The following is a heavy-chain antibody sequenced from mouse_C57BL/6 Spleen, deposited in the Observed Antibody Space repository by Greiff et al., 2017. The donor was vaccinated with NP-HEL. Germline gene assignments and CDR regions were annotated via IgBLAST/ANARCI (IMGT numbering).Heavy chain of an antibody. Sequence: QVQLQQPGAELVRPGYSVKLSCKASGYTFTTYWMDWVKQRPGQGLEWIGNIYPSDSDTHYNQTFKDKATLTGDKSSSTAYMQLSSLTSEDSAVDYCARGYGRGPTWYFDVWGTGTTVTVSS. CDR3: ARGYGRGPTWYFDV. V-gene: IGHV1-61*01. D-gene: IGHD1-1*01. CDR1: GYTFTTYW. J-gene: IGHJ1*03. CDR2: IYPSDSDT.